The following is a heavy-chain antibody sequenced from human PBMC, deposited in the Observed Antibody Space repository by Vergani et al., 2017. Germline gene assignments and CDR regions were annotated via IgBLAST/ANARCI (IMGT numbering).Heavy chain of an antibody. CDR2: IIPNSGGT. J-gene: IGHJ4*02. CDR3: ARDPELRISSNGIDY. V-gene: IGHV1-2*02. Sequence: QVQLVQSGAEVKKPGSSVKVSCKASGGTFSSYTISWVRQAPGQGLEWMGRIIPNSGGTNYAQKFQGRVTMTRDTSISTAYMELSRLRSDDTAVYYCARDPELRISSNGIDYWGQGTLVTVSS. CDR1: GGTFSSYT. D-gene: IGHD1-14*01.